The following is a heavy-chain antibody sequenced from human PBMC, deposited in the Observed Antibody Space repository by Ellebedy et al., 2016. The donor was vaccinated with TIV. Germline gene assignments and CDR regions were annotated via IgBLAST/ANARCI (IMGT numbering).Heavy chain of an antibody. D-gene: IGHD4-23*01. J-gene: IGHJ4*02. CDR3: ARDGAGRWDY. V-gene: IGHV4-38-2*02. CDR2: MLHSGSS. CDR1: GSSISSGYY. Sequence: MPGGSLRLSCSVSGSSISSGYYWGSTRQPPGRGLEWVGSMLHSGSSYYSPSLKSRVTISVDTSKNQLSLRLSSVTAADTAVYYCARDGAGRWDYWGPGTLVTVAS.